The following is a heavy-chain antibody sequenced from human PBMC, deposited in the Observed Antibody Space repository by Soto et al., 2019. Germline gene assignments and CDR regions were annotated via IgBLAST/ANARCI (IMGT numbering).Heavy chain of an antibody. CDR2: IYSGGST. D-gene: IGHD1-26*01. CDR1: GFTVSSNY. V-gene: IGHV3-66*01. J-gene: IGHJ4*02. Sequence: EVQLVESGGGLVQPGESLRLSCAASGFTVSSNYMSWVRQAPGKGLEWVSIIYSGGSTYYADSVKGRFTISRDNAKNTVDLQMNSLRAEDTAVYYCARESIVGATNTFDYWGQGTLVTVSS. CDR3: ARESIVGATNTFDY.